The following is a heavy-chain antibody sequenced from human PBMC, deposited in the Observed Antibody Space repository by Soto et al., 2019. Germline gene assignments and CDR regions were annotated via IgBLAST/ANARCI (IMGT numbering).Heavy chain of an antibody. CDR2: IYWDDDK. CDR1: GFSLSTSGVG. J-gene: IGHJ4*02. CDR3: AHRGSALYYFDY. D-gene: IGHD3-10*01. V-gene: IGHV2-5*02. Sequence: QITLKESGPTLVKPTQTLTLTCTYSGFSLSTSGVGVGWIRQPPGKALEWLALIYWDDDKRYSPSLKSRLTITKDTSKNQVVLTMTNMDPVDTATYYCAHRGSALYYFDYWGQGTLVTVSS.